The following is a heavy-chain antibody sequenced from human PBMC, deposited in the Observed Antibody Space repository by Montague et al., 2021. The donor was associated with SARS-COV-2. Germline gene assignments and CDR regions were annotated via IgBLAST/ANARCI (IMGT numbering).Heavy chain of an antibody. J-gene: IGHJ6*02. V-gene: IGHV6-1*01. D-gene: IGHD6-13*01. Sequence: CAISGDSVSSNSAAWNWIRQSPSRGLEWLGRTYYRSKWYNDYAVSVKSRITINPDTSKNQFSLQLNSVTPEDTAVYYCASGRMVPYSSSWTTLYYYYGMDVWGQGPTVPVSS. CDR3: ASGRMVPYSSSWTTLYYYYGMDV. CDR2: TYYRSKWYN. CDR1: GDSVSSNSAA.